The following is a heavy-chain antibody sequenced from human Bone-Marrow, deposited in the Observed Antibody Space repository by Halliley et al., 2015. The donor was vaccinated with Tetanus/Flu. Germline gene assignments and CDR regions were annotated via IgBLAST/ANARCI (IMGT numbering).Heavy chain of an antibody. J-gene: IGHJ4*02. CDR3: TRGSGWLADF. Sequence: TLSLTCTVSGGSTDSDYWSWLRQPPGKGLEWIGLIDYSGSTNYNPSLQSRVTISVDTSKNQFSPKLNSVTAADTAVYYCTRGSGWLADFWGQGTLVTVSS. V-gene: IGHV4-59*01. D-gene: IGHD6-19*01. CDR1: GGSTDSDY. CDR2: IDYSGST.